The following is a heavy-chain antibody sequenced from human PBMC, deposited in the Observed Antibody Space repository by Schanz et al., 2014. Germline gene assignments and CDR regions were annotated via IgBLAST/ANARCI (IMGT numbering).Heavy chain of an antibody. J-gene: IGHJ6*02. Sequence: QVQLVQSGAEVKKPGASVRVSCKVSGYAFTTYGISWVRQAPGQGPEFMGWISTFRNEDTNSAQRFQGRLTMTTDTSTGTAYMELRSLRSDDTAVYDSARENTAVASMPRVMDVWGQGTTVTVSS. D-gene: IGHD6-19*01. CDR3: ARENTAVASMPRVMDV. CDR1: GYAFTTYG. V-gene: IGHV1-18*01. CDR2: ISTFRNEDT.